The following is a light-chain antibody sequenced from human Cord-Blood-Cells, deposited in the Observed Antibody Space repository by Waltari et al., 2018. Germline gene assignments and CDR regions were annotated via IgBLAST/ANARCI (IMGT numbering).Light chain of an antibody. V-gene: IGLV2-8*01. CDR2: EVS. J-gene: IGLJ3*02. CDR3: SSYAGSNNWV. Sequence: QSARTQPPSASGSPGTSVTISCTGTSSDVGGYNYVSWYQQHPGKAPKLIIYEVSKRPSGVPDRFSGSKSGNTASLTVSGLQAEDEADYYCSSYAGSNNWVFGGGTKLTVL. CDR1: SSDVGGYNY.